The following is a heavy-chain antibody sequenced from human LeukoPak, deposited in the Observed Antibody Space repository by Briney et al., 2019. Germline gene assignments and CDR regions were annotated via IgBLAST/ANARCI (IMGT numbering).Heavy chain of an antibody. J-gene: IGHJ6*03. D-gene: IGHD5-18*01. CDR3: ARAVDTAMVFDYYYYYYMDV. V-gene: IGHV4-38-2*01. CDR2: IYLSGST. CDR1: GYSITSGYY. Sequence: SETLSLTCAVSGYSITSGYYWGWVRQPPGKGLGWSGRIYLSGSTYYNPSPKSRVTIPVDTSRNKFSLKLSSETAADTAVYYCARAVDTAMVFDYYYYYYMDVWGKGTTVTVSS.